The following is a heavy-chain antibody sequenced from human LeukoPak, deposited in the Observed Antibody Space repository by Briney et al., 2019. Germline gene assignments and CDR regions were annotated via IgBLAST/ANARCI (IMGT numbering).Heavy chain of an antibody. J-gene: IGHJ4*02. CDR1: GGSISSYY. Sequence: SETLSLTCTVSGGSISSYYWSWIRQPPGKGLEWIGYIYYSGSTNYNPSLKSRVTISVDTSKNQFSLKLSSVTAADTAVYYCARSYYDFWSGYLWDYWGQGTLVTVSS. CDR2: IYYSGST. CDR3: ARSYYDFWSGYLWDY. V-gene: IGHV4-59*01. D-gene: IGHD3-3*01.